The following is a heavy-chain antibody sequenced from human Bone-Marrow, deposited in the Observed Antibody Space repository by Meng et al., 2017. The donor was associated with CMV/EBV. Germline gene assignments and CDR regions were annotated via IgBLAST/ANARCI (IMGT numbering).Heavy chain of an antibody. CDR3: ARDRGSSSPYYFDY. CDR2: IYYSGST. V-gene: IGHV4-59*01. CDR1: GGSISSYY. D-gene: IGHD6-6*01. Sequence: SETLSLTCTVSGGSISSYYWSWIRQPPGKGLEWIGYIYYSGSTNHNPSLKSRVTISVDTSKNQFSLKLSPVTAADTAVYYCARDRGSSSPYYFDYWGQGTLVTVSS. J-gene: IGHJ4*02.